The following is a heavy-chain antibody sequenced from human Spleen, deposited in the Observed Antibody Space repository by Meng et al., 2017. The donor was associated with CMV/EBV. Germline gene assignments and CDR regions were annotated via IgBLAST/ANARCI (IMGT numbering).Heavy chain of an antibody. J-gene: IGHJ4*02. CDR1: GFTFRCYA. Sequence: LSCAASGFTFRCYAMRWVRQAPGKGLEWVSAISGSGGSTYYADSVKGRFTISRDNSKNTLYLQMNSLRAEDTAVYYCAKDLVYYDYWGQGTLVTVSS. V-gene: IGHV3-23*01. CDR3: AKDLVYYDY. CDR2: ISGSGGST.